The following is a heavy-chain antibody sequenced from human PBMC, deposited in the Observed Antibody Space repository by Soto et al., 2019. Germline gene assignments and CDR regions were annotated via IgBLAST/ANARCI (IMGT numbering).Heavy chain of an antibody. V-gene: IGHV1-69*13. D-gene: IGHD4-4*01. Sequence: SVKVSCKASGGTFSSYAISWVRQAPGQGLEWMGGIIPIFGTANYAQKFQGRVTITADESTSTAYMELSSLRSEDTAVYYCAKPGSNYGYYYYGMDVWGQGTTVTISS. CDR3: AKPGSNYGYYYYGMDV. J-gene: IGHJ6*02. CDR2: IIPIFGTA. CDR1: GGTFSSYA.